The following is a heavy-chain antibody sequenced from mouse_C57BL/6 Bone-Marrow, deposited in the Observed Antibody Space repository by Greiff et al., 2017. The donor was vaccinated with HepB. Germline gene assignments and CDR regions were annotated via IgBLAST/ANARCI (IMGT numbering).Heavy chain of an antibody. D-gene: IGHD2-5*01. Sequence: QVQLQQPGAELVKPGASVKLSCKASGYTFTSYWMHWVKQRPGQGLEWIGMIHPNSGSTNYNEKFKSKATLTVDKSSSTAYMQLSSLTSEDSAVYYCARGGTYYSNYDWYFDVWGTGTTATVTS. V-gene: IGHV1-64*01. CDR2: IHPNSGST. J-gene: IGHJ1*03. CDR1: GYTFTSYW. CDR3: ARGGTYYSNYDWYFDV.